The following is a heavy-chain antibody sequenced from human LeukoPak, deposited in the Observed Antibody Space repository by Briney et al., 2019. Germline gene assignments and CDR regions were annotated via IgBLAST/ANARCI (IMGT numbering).Heavy chain of an antibody. CDR3: ARALYSSSCGDY. Sequence: GGSLRLSCAASGFTFSSYAMHWVRQAPGKGLEWVAVISYDGSNKYYADSVKGRFTISRDNSKYTLYLQMNSLRAEDTVVYYCARALYSSSCGDYWGQGTLVTVSS. V-gene: IGHV3-30-3*01. CDR2: ISYDGSNK. D-gene: IGHD6-13*01. J-gene: IGHJ4*02. CDR1: GFTFSSYA.